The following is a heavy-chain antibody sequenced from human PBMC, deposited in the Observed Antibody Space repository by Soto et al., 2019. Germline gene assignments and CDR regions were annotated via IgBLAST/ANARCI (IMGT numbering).Heavy chain of an antibody. D-gene: IGHD6-19*01. V-gene: IGHV4-59*01. J-gene: IGHJ4*02. CDR2: IYYSGST. CDR3: ARAMAVAGTFDY. CDR1: GGSISSYS. Sequence: QVQLQESGPGLVKPSETLSLTCTVSGGSISSYSWSWIRQPPGKGLEWIGYIYYSGSTNYNPSLKSRVTISVDTSKNHFSLKLSSVTAADTAVYYCARAMAVAGTFDYWGQGTLVTFSS.